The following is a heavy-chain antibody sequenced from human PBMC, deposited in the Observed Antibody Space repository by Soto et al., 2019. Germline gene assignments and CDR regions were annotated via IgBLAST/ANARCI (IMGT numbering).Heavy chain of an antibody. V-gene: IGHV4-39*01. Sequence: SETLSLTCTVSGGSISSSSYYWGWIRQPPGKGLEGIGSIYYSGSTYYNPSLKSRVTISVDTAKNQFSLKLSSVTAADTAVYYCAPWMGYYWFDPWGQGTLVTVSS. D-gene: IGHD3-22*01. CDR3: APWMGYYWFDP. CDR1: GGSISSSSYY. CDR2: IYYSGST. J-gene: IGHJ5*02.